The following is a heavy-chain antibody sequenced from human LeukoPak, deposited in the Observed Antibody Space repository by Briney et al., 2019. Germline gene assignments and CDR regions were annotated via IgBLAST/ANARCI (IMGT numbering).Heavy chain of an antibody. CDR1: GGSFSGYY. D-gene: IGHD6-6*01. CDR2: INHSGST. V-gene: IGHV4-34*01. Sequence: PSETLSLTCAVSGGSFSGYYWSWIRQPPGKGLEWIGEINHSGSTNYNPSLKSRVTISVDTSKNQFSLKLSSVTAADTAVYYCARGRSVSAARVGWFDPWGQGTLVTVSS. CDR3: ARGRSVSAARVGWFDP. J-gene: IGHJ5*02.